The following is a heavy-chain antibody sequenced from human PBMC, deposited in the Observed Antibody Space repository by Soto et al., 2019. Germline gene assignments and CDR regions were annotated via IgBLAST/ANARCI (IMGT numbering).Heavy chain of an antibody. D-gene: IGHD6-19*01. CDR1: GYTFTSYA. CDR2: INAGNGNT. CDR3: ARATRRTGYSSGCDY. J-gene: IGHJ4*02. V-gene: IGHV1-3*01. Sequence: GASVKVSCKASGYTFTSYAMHWVRQAPGQRLEWMGWINAGNGNTKYSQKFQGRVTITRDTSASTAYMELSSLRSEDTAVYCCARATRRTGYSSGCDYWGQGTLVTVSS.